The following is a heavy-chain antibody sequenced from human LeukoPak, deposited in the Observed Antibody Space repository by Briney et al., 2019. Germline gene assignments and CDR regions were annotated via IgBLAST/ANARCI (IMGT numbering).Heavy chain of an antibody. CDR1: GFTFKNYW. CDR3: ATDGYNSARDN. J-gene: IGHJ4*02. V-gene: IGHV3-7*01. Sequence: PGGSLRLSRAASGFTFKNYWMSWVRQAPGKGLEWVANTKPDGGEKYYVDSVRGRFTISRDNAKNLLYLQMRNLRAEDTAVYYCATDGYNSARDNWGQGTLVTVSS. D-gene: IGHD5-12*01. CDR2: TKPDGGEK.